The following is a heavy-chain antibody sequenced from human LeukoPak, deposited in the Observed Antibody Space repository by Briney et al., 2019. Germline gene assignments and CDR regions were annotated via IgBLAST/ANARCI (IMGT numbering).Heavy chain of an antibody. CDR2: ISNSGSTI. Sequence: GGSLRLSCAASGFTFSSYGVNWVRQAPGKGLEWVSYISNSGSTIHYADSVKGRFTVSRDNAKKSLYLQMNSLRVEDTGVYYCARFPTVTTMGYWGQGTLVTVSS. CDR1: GFTFSSYG. V-gene: IGHV3-48*03. J-gene: IGHJ4*02. CDR3: ARFPTVTTMGY. D-gene: IGHD4-17*01.